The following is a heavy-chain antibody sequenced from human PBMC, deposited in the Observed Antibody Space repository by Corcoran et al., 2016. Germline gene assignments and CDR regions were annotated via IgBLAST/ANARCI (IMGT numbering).Heavy chain of an antibody. CDR1: GGSISRSSYY. V-gene: IGHV4-39*07. D-gene: IGHD2-15*01. CDR2: LYYSGGT. J-gene: IGHJ5*02. CDR3: ATDSGACGGSCPLGFDP. Sequence: QLQLQESGPGLVKPSETLSLTCNVSGGSISRSSYYWGWIRQPPGKGLEWIGSLYYSGGTYYNPSLKSRVTISVDTSKNQFSLRLTSVTAADTAGDYCATDSGACGGSCPLGFDPWGRGTLVTVSS.